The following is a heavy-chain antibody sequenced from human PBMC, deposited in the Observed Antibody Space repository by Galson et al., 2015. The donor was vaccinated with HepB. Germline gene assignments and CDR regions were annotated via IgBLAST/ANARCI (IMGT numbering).Heavy chain of an antibody. Sequence: SETLSLTCAVSGVTISGGQYYWGWIRQSPIKGLEWIGSIYFGGCTYFSPSFQSRVAMSVDTSKNRLSLTLRSVTAADTAAYYCASPLVLNGRFTPGVGPFHIWGKGAMVTVSA. CDR3: ASPLVLNGRFTPGVGPFHI. CDR2: IYFGGCT. V-gene: IGHV4-39*01. J-gene: IGHJ3*02. CDR1: GVTISGGQYY. D-gene: IGHD2-8*01.